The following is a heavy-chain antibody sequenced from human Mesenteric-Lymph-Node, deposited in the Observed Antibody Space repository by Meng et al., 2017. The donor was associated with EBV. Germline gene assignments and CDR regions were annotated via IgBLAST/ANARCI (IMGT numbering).Heavy chain of an antibody. Sequence: QVQLRQGGAGLLEPSETPSPTCEASGGSFSGYHWSWIRQPPGKGLEYIGEISQSGDTTYNPSLKSRVTISVDRSRNQFSLKMASVTAADTAVYYCARGAIFGIVITYFDYWSQGTLVTVSS. CDR3: ARGAIFGIVITYFDY. J-gene: IGHJ4*02. CDR2: ISQSGDT. D-gene: IGHD3-3*02. CDR1: GGSFSGYH. V-gene: IGHV4-34*01.